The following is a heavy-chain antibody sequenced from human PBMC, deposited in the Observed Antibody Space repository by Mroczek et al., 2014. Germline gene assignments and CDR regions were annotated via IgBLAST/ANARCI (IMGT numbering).Heavy chain of an antibody. J-gene: IGHJ2*01. CDR3: ARSSDDSSGYSSLGWYFDL. V-gene: IGHV4-59*01. CDR1: GGSISSYY. D-gene: IGHD3-22*01. Sequence: QVQLVESGPGLVKPSETLSLTCTVSGGSISSYYWSWIRQPPGKGLEWIGYIYYSGSTNYNPSLKSRVTISVDTSKNQFSLKLSSVTAADTAVYYCARSSDDSSGYSSLGWYFDLWGRGTLVTVSS. CDR2: IYYSGST.